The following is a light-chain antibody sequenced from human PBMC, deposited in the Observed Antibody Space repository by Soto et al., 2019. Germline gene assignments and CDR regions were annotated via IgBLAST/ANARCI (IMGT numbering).Light chain of an antibody. CDR1: QTISSW. J-gene: IGKJ1*01. CDR2: EAS. Sequence: IQMTQSPSTLSGSVGDRVTITCRASQTISSWLAWYQQKPGKAPKLLIYEASTLKSGVPSRFSGSGSGTEFTLTISSLQPDDFATYYCQHDNSYSEAFGQGTKVDIK. CDR3: QHDNSYSEA. V-gene: IGKV1-5*03.